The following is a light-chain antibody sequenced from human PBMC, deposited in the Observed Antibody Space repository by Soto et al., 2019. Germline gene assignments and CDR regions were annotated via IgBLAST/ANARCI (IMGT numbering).Light chain of an antibody. Sequence: IVMTQSPDSLAVSLRESPAMNCRCSRSVLYKSNNKNYLAWYQQKPGQPPKLLIYWASTRESGVPDRFSGSGSGTEFTLTISSLQPDDFATYYCQQYNSFSTFGQGTRLEIK. J-gene: IGKJ5*01. V-gene: IGKV4-1*01. CDR2: WAS. CDR1: RSVLYKSNNKNY. CDR3: QQYNSFST.